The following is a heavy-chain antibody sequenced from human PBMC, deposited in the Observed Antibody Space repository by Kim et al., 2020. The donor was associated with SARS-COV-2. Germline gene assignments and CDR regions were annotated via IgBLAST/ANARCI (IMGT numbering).Heavy chain of an antibody. J-gene: IGHJ6*02. Sequence: GGSLRLSCAASGFTSDIYAMHWVRQAPGKGLEWVSGFSLDSISTGYADSVKGRFTISRDNAKNSLYLQMNSLRADDTALYFCVRETSPGGADVWGQGTTVTVSS. D-gene: IGHD3-16*01. V-gene: IGHV3-9*02. CDR1: GFTSDIYA. CDR2: FSLDSIST. CDR3: VRETSPGGADV.